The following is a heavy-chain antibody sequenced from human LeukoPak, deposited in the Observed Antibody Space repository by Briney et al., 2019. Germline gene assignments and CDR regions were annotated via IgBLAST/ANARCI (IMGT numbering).Heavy chain of an antibody. V-gene: IGHV1-18*01. D-gene: IGHD1-1*01. CDR3: ARDKLERHYYYYYYMDV. CDR2: ISAYNGNT. CDR1: GYTFTNYD. Sequence: GASVKVSCKASGYTFTNYDISWVRQAPGQGLEWMGWISAYNGNTNYAQKLQGRVTMTTDTSTSTAYMELRSLRSDDTAVYYCARDKLERHYYYYYYMDVWGKGTTVTVSS. J-gene: IGHJ6*03.